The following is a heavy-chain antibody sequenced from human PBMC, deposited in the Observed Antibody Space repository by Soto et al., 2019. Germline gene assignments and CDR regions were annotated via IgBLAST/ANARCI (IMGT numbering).Heavy chain of an antibody. D-gene: IGHD1-26*01. CDR2: INPNSGGT. CDR3: ARVLGGIPILAY. V-gene: IGHV1-2*04. J-gene: IGHJ4*02. CDR1: GYTFTNYY. Sequence: QVQLEQSGAEVKKPGASVKVSCKVSGYTFTNYYLHWVRQAPGQGLEWMGWINPNSGGTSYAQKFQGLVTMTRDTHISTAYMELNRLTSDDTAIYYCARVLGGIPILAYWGQGALGTVSS.